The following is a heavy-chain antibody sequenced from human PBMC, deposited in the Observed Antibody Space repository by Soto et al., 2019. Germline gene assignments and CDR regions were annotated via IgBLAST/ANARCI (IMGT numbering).Heavy chain of an antibody. V-gene: IGHV1-69*12. D-gene: IGHD4-17*01. Sequence: QVQLVQSGAEVKKPGSSVKVSCKASGGTFSSYAISWVRQAPGQGLEWMGGIIPIFGTANYVQKVQGRVTITADESTSTAYMELSSLRAEDTAVYYCAGDLNGDYVLGAFDIWGQGTMVTVSS. CDR2: IIPIFGTA. CDR3: AGDLNGDYVLGAFDI. J-gene: IGHJ3*02. CDR1: GGTFSSYA.